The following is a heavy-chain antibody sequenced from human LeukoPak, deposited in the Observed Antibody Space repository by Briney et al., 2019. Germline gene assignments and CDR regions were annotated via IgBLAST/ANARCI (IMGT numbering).Heavy chain of an antibody. CDR1: GGSFSGYY. D-gene: IGHD3-10*01. J-gene: IGHJ4*02. CDR3: ATLITMVRGVRYYFDS. Sequence: SETLSLTCAVYGGSFSGYYWSWIRQSPGQGLEWIASLFHTGVTYYNPSLNGRVTISVDTSKNQFYLKMTSVTAADTSVYYCATLITMVRGVRYYFDSWGQGTLVTVSS. CDR2: LFHTGVT. V-gene: IGHV4-34*12.